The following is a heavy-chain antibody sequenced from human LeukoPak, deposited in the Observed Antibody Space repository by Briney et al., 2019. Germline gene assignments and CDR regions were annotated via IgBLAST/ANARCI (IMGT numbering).Heavy chain of an antibody. Sequence: PGVSLRFSSAASGLSVRSDYRTRGPQAPGKGMEWVSVIYSGGSTYYGDSVKGRFTISRDNSKNTQYLQMNSLRAEDTAVYYCARVGELAAREYYYYYMDVWGKGTTVTVSS. D-gene: IGHD3-10*01. V-gene: IGHV3-53*01. CDR1: GLSVRSDY. J-gene: IGHJ6*03. CDR3: ARVGELAAREYYYYYMDV. CDR2: IYSGGST.